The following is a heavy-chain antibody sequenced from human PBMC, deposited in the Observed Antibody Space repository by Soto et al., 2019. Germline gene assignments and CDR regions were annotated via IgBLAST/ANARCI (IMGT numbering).Heavy chain of an antibody. CDR2: ISGSGGST. V-gene: IGHV3-23*01. J-gene: IGHJ5*02. Sequence: PGGSLRLSCAASGFTFSSYAMSWVRQTPGKGLGWVSAISGSGGSTYYADSVKGRFTISRDNSKNTLYLQMNSLRAEDTAVYYCAKDCSGGSCYSSWFDPWGQGTLVTVSS. CDR3: AKDCSGGSCYSSWFDP. CDR1: GFTFSSYA. D-gene: IGHD2-15*01.